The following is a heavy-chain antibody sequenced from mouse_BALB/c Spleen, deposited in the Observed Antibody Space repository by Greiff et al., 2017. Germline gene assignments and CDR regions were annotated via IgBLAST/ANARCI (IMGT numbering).Heavy chain of an antibody. CDR1: GDSITSGY. V-gene: IGHV3-8*02. CDR2: ISYSGST. D-gene: IGHD2-4*01. Sequence: EVKLEESGPSLVKPSQTLSLTCSVTGDSITSGYWNWIRKFPGNKLEYMGYISYSGSTYYNPSLKSRISITRDTSKNQYYLQLNSVTTEDTATYYCARCHDYDGAMDDWGQGTSVTVSS. J-gene: IGHJ4*01. CDR3: ARCHDYDGAMDD.